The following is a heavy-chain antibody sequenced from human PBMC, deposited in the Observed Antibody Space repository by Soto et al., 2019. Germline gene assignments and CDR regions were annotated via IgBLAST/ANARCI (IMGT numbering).Heavy chain of an antibody. V-gene: IGHV4-34*01. CDR2: MSHSGGT. CDR1: GGFVSSGSYY. Sequence: QVQLQQWGAGLLKPSETLSLTCAVYGGFVSSGSYYWSWIRQPPGKGLEWIGEMSHSGGTHFNPSLKSRVTISVDTSKNQFSLKMSSVTAADTALYYCGRVERGTVTTVVDAFDIWGPGTMVTVSS. D-gene: IGHD1-1*01. J-gene: IGHJ3*02. CDR3: GRVERGTVTTVVDAFDI.